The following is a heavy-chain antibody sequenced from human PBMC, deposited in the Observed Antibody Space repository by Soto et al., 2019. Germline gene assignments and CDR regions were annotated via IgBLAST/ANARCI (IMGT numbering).Heavy chain of an antibody. CDR1: GYTFVSYG. V-gene: IGHV1-18*04. D-gene: IGHD3-22*01. CDR2: ISPYNGNT. CDR3: ARDQNFFDSSGYYDH. J-gene: IGHJ5*02. Sequence: QIQLVQSAAEVNKPGASVKVSCKTSGYTFVSYGISWVRQAPGQGLEWMGWISPYNGNTNFAQRFRCRVTLTTDTSTDIVYMDLGSRKSDDTAVYYCARDQNFFDSSGYYDHWGQGTLITVSS.